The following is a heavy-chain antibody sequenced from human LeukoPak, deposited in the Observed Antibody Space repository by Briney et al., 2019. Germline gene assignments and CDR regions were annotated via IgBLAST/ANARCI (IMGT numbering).Heavy chain of an antibody. Sequence: GGSLRLSCAASGFTFSTYPMIWVRQAPGRGLEGVSAFSGSGGSTYYADSVKGRFTISRDISKNTLYVQMNSLRAEDTAVYYCAKVDRAKKYSSGWYLGDNFDYGGQGTLVTVSS. D-gene: IGHD6-19*01. J-gene: IGHJ4*02. CDR3: AKVDRAKKYSSGWYLGDNFDY. CDR2: FSGSGGST. CDR1: GFTFSTYP. V-gene: IGHV3-23*01.